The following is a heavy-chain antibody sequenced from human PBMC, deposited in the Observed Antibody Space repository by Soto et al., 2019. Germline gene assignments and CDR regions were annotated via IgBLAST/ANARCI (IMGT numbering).Heavy chain of an antibody. D-gene: IGHD2-15*01. V-gene: IGHV3-66*01. Sequence: EVQLVESGGDLVQPGGSLRLSCAASGFSVNSKYMSWVRQAPGKGLEWVSLIQSGCSTYYAGSVKGRFTISRDFSENTLFLQMNILRLENTAVYYCTKANFHCNGVICYEVPIDVWGKGTTVTV. J-gene: IGHJ6*03. CDR2: IQSGCST. CDR3: TKANFHCNGVICYEVPIDV. CDR1: GFSVNSKY.